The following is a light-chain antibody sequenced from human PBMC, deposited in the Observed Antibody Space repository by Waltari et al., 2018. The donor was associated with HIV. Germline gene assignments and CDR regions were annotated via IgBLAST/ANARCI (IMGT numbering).Light chain of an antibody. V-gene: IGLV2-14*01. CDR2: EVS. J-gene: IGLJ1*01. CDR3: SSYTGSSTLYV. CDR1: RTDVGAYSY. Sequence: QSALTQPASVSASPGQSVPVSCSRTRTDVGAYSYVSWYQLHPDKAPKLMLYEVSNRPPGVSNRFSGSKSSNTASLTISGLQAEDEADYFCSSYTGSSTLYVFGTGTKVTVL.